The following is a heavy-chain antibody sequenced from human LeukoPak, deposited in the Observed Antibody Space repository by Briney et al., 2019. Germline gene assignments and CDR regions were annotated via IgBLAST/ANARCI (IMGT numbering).Heavy chain of an antibody. Sequence: ASVKVSCKASGYTFTGYYMHWVRQAPGQGLEWMGWINPNSGGTNYAQKFQVRVTMTRDTSISTAYMELRSLRSDDTAVYYCAREGYCSSTSCPRDAFDIWGQGTMVTVSS. CDR1: GYTFTGYY. CDR2: INPNSGGT. J-gene: IGHJ3*02. V-gene: IGHV1-2*02. D-gene: IGHD2-2*01. CDR3: AREGYCSSTSCPRDAFDI.